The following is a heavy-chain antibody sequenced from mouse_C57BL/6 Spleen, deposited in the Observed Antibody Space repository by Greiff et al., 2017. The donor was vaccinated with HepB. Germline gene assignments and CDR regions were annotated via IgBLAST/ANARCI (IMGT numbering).Heavy chain of an antibody. V-gene: IGHV5-9-1*02. CDR1: GFTFSSYA. J-gene: IGHJ4*01. CDR2: ISSGGDYI. CDR3: TSGNYGSSYEAMDY. D-gene: IGHD1-1*01. Sequence: EVKVVESGEGLVKPGGSLKLSCAASGFTFSSYAMSWVRQTPEKRLEWVAYISSGGDYIYYADTVKGRFTISRDNARNTLYLQMSSLKSEDTAMYYCTSGNYGSSYEAMDYWGQGTSVTVSS.